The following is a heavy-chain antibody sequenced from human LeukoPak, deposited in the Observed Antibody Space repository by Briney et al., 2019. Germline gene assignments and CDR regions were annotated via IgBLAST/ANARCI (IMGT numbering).Heavy chain of an antibody. J-gene: IGHJ6*03. CDR1: GFSLSNYG. Sequence: GGSLRLSCAASGFSLSNYGMHWVRQAPGKGLEWVAALLYDGNTKHYADSVKGRFTISRDISKNTFYLQMNSLTAEDTAVYYCARDHRPEIQYYYMNVWGKGTTVAVSS. V-gene: IGHV3-33*01. CDR2: LLYDGNTK. D-gene: IGHD1-14*01. CDR3: ARDHRPEIQYYYMNV.